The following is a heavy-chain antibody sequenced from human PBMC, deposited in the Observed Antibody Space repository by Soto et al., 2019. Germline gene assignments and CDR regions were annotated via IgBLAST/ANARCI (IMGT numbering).Heavy chain of an antibody. CDR1: GGSISSSSYY. Sequence: SETLSLTCTFSGGSISSSSYYWGLIRQPPGKGLEWMGSIYYSGSTSYNPSLKSRVTISVDTSKNQFSLKLSSVTAADTAVYYCARRGIAAAGSSGDYWGQGTLVTVS. CDR2: IYYSGST. J-gene: IGHJ4*02. D-gene: IGHD6-13*01. V-gene: IGHV4-39*01. CDR3: ARRGIAAAGSSGDY.